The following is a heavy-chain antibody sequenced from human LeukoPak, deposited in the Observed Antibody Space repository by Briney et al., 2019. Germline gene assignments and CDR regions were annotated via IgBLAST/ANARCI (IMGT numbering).Heavy chain of an antibody. Sequence: GGSLRLSCAASGFTFSSYAMSWVRQAPGKELEWVANIRQDGIETDYMGSVKGRFIISRDNARNSLYLQMSSLRAEDTAVYYCARLYSGSYSFDYWGLGTLVTVSS. J-gene: IGHJ4*02. V-gene: IGHV3-7*01. D-gene: IGHD1-26*01. CDR2: IRQDGIET. CDR1: GFTFSSYA. CDR3: ARLYSGSYSFDY.